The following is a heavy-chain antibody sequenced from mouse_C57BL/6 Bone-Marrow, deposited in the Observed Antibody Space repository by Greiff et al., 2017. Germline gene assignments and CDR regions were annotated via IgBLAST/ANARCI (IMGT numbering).Heavy chain of an antibody. CDR3: ARDSSRGDY. Sequence: QVQLKQPGAELVRPGSSVKLSCKASGYTFPSYWMDWVKQRPGQGLEWIGNIYPSDSETHYNQKFKDKATLTVDKSSSTAYMQLSSLTSEDSAVYDCARDSSRGDYWGQGTTLTVSS. CDR2: IYPSDSET. V-gene: IGHV1-61*01. D-gene: IGHD3-2*02. CDR1: GYTFPSYW. J-gene: IGHJ2*01.